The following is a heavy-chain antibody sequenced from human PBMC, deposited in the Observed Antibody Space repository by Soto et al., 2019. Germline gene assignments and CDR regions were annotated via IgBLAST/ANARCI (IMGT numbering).Heavy chain of an antibody. CDR3: ARTVVSTPAFAH. D-gene: IGHD2-15*01. V-gene: IGHV4-30-2*01. J-gene: IGHJ4*02. CDR2: IYHSGST. CDR1: GGSISSGGYS. Sequence: TLSLTCAVSGGSISSGGYSWSWIRQPPGKGLEWIGYIYHSGSTYYNPSLKSRVTISVDRSKNQFSLKLSSVTAADTAVYYCARTVVSTPAFAHWAQGTLVPVSP.